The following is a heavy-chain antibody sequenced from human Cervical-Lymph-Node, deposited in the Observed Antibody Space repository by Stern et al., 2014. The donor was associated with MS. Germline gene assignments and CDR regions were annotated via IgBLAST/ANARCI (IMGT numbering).Heavy chain of an antibody. D-gene: IGHD3-22*01. CDR2: LNPNSDEP. CDR3: AREATRIVVGIDY. CDR1: GYTFTAFF. J-gene: IGHJ4*02. Sequence: QVQLVQSGTKMQKPGASVKVSCKASGYTFTAFFIHWVRQVPGQGLEWMGRLNPNSDEPTYAQNFQDSVTLTRNTSIGTAYLELSRLTSADTAVYYCAREATRIVVGIDYWGQGTQVTVSS. V-gene: IGHV1-2*06.